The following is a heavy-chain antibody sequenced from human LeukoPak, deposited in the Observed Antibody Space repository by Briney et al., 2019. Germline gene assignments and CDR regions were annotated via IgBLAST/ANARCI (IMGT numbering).Heavy chain of an antibody. CDR2: INPKRGAT. CDR1: GYTFTSYG. D-gene: IGHD6-13*01. Sequence: ASVKVSCKASGYTFTSYGINWVRQAPGQGLEWMGWINPKRGATKYAQKFQGRVTMTGDTAISTAYMELSSLTSDDTAVYSCARDAATSGTSWFDPWGQGTLVTVSS. V-gene: IGHV1-2*02. J-gene: IGHJ5*02. CDR3: ARDAATSGTSWFDP.